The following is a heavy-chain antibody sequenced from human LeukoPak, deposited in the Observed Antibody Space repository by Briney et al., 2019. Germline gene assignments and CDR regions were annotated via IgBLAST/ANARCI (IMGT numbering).Heavy chain of an antibody. CDR1: GFTFSSYW. J-gene: IGHJ5*02. Sequence: PGGSLRLSCAASGFTFSSYWMHWVRQAPGKGLVWVSRINSDGSSTSYADSVRGRFTISRDNAKNTLYLQMNSLRAEDTAVYYCARGHDILTGYYMPGAWGQGTLVTVSS. D-gene: IGHD3-9*01. CDR2: INSDGSST. CDR3: ARGHDILTGYYMPGA. V-gene: IGHV3-74*01.